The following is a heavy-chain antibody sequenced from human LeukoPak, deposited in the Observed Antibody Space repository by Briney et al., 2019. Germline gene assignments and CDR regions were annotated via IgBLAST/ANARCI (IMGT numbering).Heavy chain of an antibody. Sequence: PGGSLRLSCAASGLIVSTKYVSWVRHAPGKGLEWVSVIYSDGSTSYADSVKGRLTISRDNSKNMLYLQMNSLRAEDTAVYYCVRDDGYSPYDYWGQGTLVSVSS. V-gene: IGHV3-53*01. CDR3: VRDDGYSPYDY. CDR1: GLIVSTKY. D-gene: IGHD5-24*01. CDR2: IYSDGST. J-gene: IGHJ4*02.